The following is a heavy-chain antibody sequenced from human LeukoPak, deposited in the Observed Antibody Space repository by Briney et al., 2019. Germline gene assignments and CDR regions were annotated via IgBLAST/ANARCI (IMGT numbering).Heavy chain of an antibody. D-gene: IGHD2-15*01. V-gene: IGHV3-23*01. CDR2: ISSGSSSR. CDR1: GFTFNTFD. Sequence: GGSLRLSCAASGFTFNTFDMTWVRQAPGKGLEWVSYISSGSSSRYYADSVKGRFTISRDNSKNTLYLQMNSLRAEDTAVYYCAKVPYSGAYYYGMDVWGQGTTVTVSS. CDR3: AKVPYSGAYYYGMDV. J-gene: IGHJ6*02.